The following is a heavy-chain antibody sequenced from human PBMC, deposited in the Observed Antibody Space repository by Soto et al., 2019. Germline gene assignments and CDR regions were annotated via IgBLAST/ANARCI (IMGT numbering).Heavy chain of an antibody. CDR3: AREYCSGGNCYHFFDY. Sequence: SETLSLTCTVSGGSISSYYWSWIRQPPGKGLEWIGNIYYSGSSSYNPSLKSRVTISVDTSKNQFSLKLSSVTAADTAVYYCAREYCSGGNCYHFFDYWGQGTLVTVSS. V-gene: IGHV4-59*01. CDR2: IYYSGSS. D-gene: IGHD2-15*01. J-gene: IGHJ4*02. CDR1: GGSISSYY.